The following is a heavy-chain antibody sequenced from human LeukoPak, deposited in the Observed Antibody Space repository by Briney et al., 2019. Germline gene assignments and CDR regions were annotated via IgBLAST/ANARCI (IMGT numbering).Heavy chain of an antibody. CDR2: IYDSGST. V-gene: IGHV4-39*01. Sequence: PSETLSLTCTVSGGSIRSSYYYWGWIRQPPGKGLEWIGSIYDSGSTYYNPSLKSRVTISVDTSKNQFSLKLNSVTAADTAVYYCTRGEDGGAVAGRGGVDYWGQGTLVTVSS. D-gene: IGHD6-19*01. CDR3: TRGEDGGAVAGRGGVDY. CDR1: GGSIRSSYYY. J-gene: IGHJ4*02.